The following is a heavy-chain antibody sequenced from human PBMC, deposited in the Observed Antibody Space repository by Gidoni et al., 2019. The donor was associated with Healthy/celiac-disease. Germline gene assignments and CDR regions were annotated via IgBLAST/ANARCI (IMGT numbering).Heavy chain of an antibody. V-gene: IGHV3-43*02. Sequence: EVQLVESGGGVVQPGGSLRLSCAAAGFPFDDYAMHWVRQAPGKGLEWVSLISGDGGSTYYADSVKDRFTISRDNSKNSLYLQMNSLRTEDTALYYCAKDSSSWYNWFDPWGQGTLVTVSS. CDR1: GFPFDDYA. D-gene: IGHD6-13*01. CDR2: ISGDGGST. CDR3: AKDSSSWYNWFDP. J-gene: IGHJ5*02.